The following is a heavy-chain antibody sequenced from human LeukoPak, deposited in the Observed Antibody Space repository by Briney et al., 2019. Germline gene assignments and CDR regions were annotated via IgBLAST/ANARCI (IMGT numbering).Heavy chain of an antibody. Sequence: PGESLKIFCKTSGYRFTNYWIGWVRQMPGEGLEVGGIIHHQESDTKYRPSIQGQVTISVDKSIFTAYLQWSSLKESDTAMYYCARGRQYDFWAARGLDYWGQGTLVTVSS. V-gene: IGHV5-51*01. CDR1: GYRFTNYW. J-gene: IGHJ4*02. CDR2: IHHQESDT. CDR3: ARGRQYDFWAARGLDY. D-gene: IGHD3-3*01.